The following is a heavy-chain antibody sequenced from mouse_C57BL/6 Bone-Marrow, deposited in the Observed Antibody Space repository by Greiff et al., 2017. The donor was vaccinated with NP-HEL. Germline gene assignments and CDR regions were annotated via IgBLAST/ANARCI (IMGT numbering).Heavy chain of an antibody. CDR2: INPGSGGT. CDR3: ARRETDFDY. V-gene: IGHV1-54*01. J-gene: IGHJ2*01. Sequence: QVQLQQSGAELVRPGPSVKVSCKASGYAFTNYFIVWVKQRPGQGLEWIGVINPGSGGTNYNEKFKGKATLTADNSSSTAYMQLSSLTSEGSAVYVCARRETDFDYWGEGTTLTVSS. CDR1: GYAFTNYF.